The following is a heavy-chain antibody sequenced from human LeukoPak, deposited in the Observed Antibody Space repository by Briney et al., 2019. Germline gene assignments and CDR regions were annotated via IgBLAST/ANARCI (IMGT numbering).Heavy chain of an antibody. D-gene: IGHD6-13*01. J-gene: IGHJ4*02. CDR2: SCSSGST. CDR3: ARHQHQLVTGYDY. V-gene: IGHV4-59*08. Sequence: SETLSLTCTVSGGSISSNCWNWIRQPPGKGLEWIGYSCSSGSTNYNPSLMSRVTISEVTSKKQFSLRLISVTAADTAVYYCARHQHQLVTGYDYWGQGTLVTVSS. CDR1: GGSISSNC.